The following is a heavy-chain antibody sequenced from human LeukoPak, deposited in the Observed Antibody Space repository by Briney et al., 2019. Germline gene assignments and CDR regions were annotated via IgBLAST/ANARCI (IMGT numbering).Heavy chain of an antibody. D-gene: IGHD2-2*01. CDR3: TRDPGRCTSTSCYPDY. V-gene: IGHV3-30*03. Sequence: GRSLRLSCAASGFTFSSYGMHWVRLAPGKGLEWVAVISYDGSNKYYADSVKGRFTISRDNSKNTLYLQMNSLRAEDTAVYYCTRDPGRCTSTSCYPDYWGQGTLVTVSS. J-gene: IGHJ4*02. CDR1: GFTFSSYG. CDR2: ISYDGSNK.